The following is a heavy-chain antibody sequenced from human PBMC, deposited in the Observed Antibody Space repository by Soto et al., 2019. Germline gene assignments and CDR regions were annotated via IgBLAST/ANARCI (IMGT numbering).Heavy chain of an antibody. CDR1: GGSVSSGSYY. CDR3: ARRYGGAFDY. V-gene: IGHV4-61*01. D-gene: IGHD4-17*01. J-gene: IGHJ4*02. CDR2: IYYSGST. Sequence: SETLSLTCTVSGGSVSSGSYYWGWIRQPPGKGLEWIGNIYYSGSTNYNPSLKSRVTISVDTSKNQFSLKLSSVTAADTAVYYCARRYGGAFDYWGQGSLVTVSS.